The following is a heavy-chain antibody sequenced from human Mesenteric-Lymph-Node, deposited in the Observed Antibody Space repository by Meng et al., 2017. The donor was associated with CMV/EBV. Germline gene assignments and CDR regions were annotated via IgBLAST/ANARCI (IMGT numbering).Heavy chain of an antibody. D-gene: IGHD6-13*01. Sequence: FSGGSISSSSYYWGWTRQPPGKGLEWIGSIYYSGSTYYNPSLKSRVTISVDTSKNQFSLKLSSVTAADTAVYYCARHWAAAAPYFDYWGQGTLVTVSS. CDR3: ARHWAAAAPYFDY. CDR1: GGSISSSSYY. J-gene: IGHJ4*02. V-gene: IGHV4-39*01. CDR2: IYYSGST.